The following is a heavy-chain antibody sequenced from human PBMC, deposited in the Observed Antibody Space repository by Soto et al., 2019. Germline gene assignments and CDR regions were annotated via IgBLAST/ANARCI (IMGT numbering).Heavy chain of an antibody. J-gene: IGHJ4*02. V-gene: IGHV1-69*13. D-gene: IGHD6-13*01. CDR3: ARDDVGSSWYKPYDY. Sequence: SVKVSCKASGGTFSSYAISWVRQAPGQGLEWMGGIIPIFGTANYAQKFQGGVTITADESTSTAYMELSSLRSEDTAVYYCARDDVGSSWYKPYDYWGQGTLVTVSS. CDR2: IIPIFGTA. CDR1: GGTFSSYA.